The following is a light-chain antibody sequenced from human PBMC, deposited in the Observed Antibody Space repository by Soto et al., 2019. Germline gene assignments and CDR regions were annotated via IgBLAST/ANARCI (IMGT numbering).Light chain of an antibody. V-gene: IGLV2-23*01. J-gene: IGLJ1*01. Sequence: QSALTQPASVSGSPGESITILCTGSRSEIGSYNLVSWYQQYPGKAPKLVIFEGHKRPSDISDRFSGSKSAYTASLTISGLQPDDEADDYCCSYAGADSAPYVLGTGTKLTVL. CDR3: CSYAGADSAPYV. CDR2: EGH. CDR1: RSEIGSYNL.